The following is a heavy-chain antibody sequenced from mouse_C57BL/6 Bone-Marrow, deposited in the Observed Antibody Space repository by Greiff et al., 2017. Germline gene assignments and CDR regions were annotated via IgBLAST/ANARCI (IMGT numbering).Heavy chain of an antibody. Sequence: VQLQQPGAELVKPGASVKMSCKASGYTFTSYWITWVKQRPGQGLEWIGYISPGSGSTNYNEKFKSKATLTVDTSSSTAYMQLSSLTSEDSAVYYCARGEYYSNLFDYWGQGTTLTVSS. J-gene: IGHJ2*01. V-gene: IGHV1-55*01. CDR2: ISPGSGST. CDR3: ARGEYYSNLFDY. D-gene: IGHD2-5*01. CDR1: GYTFTSYW.